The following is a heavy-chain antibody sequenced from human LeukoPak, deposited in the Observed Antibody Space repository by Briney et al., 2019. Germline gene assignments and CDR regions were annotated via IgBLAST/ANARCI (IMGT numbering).Heavy chain of an antibody. J-gene: IGHJ4*02. CDR1: GGTFSSYA. D-gene: IGHD1-26*01. CDR2: IIPILGIA. CDR3: ASRTDTYSGSLADYFDY. Sequence: SVKVSCKASGGTFSSYAISWVRQAPGQGLEWMGRIIPILGIANYAQKFQGRVTITADKSTSTAYMELSSLRSEDTAVYYCASRTDTYSGSLADYFDYWGRGTLVTVSS. V-gene: IGHV1-69*04.